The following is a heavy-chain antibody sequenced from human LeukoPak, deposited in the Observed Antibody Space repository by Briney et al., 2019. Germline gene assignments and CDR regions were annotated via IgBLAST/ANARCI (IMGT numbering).Heavy chain of an antibody. CDR2: ISGSGGST. CDR3: AKDQDYYDSSGYYLAEYFQH. Sequence: GGSLRLSCAASGFTFSNYAMTWVRQAPGKGLEWVSGISGSGGSTYYADSVKGRFTISRDNSKNTLYLQMNSLRAEDTAVYYCAKDQDYYDSSGYYLAEYFQHWGQGTLVTVSS. CDR1: GFTFSNYA. D-gene: IGHD3-22*01. V-gene: IGHV3-23*01. J-gene: IGHJ1*01.